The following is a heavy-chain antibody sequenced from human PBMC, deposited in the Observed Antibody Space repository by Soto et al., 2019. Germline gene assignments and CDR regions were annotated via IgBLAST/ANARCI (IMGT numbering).Heavy chain of an antibody. D-gene: IGHD2-15*01. J-gene: IGHJ6*02. Sequence: QAQLVQSGAEVKKPGASVDDPCKDSGYKFSTYGITWVRQAPGQGLEWMGWISATNVNTNNAPKLQGRVNMTVDPSTRKASLGLRRLTSDHTATYFGARVGHWCNGGYCYSSQFYGMDIWGQGTPVAVS. V-gene: IGHV1-18*01. CDR1: GYKFSTYG. CDR3: ARVGHWCNGGYCYSSQFYGMDI. CDR2: ISATNVNT.